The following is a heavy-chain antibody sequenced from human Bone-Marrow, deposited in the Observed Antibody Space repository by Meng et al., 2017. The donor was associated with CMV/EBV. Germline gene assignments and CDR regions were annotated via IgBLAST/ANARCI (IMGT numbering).Heavy chain of an antibody. J-gene: IGHJ4*02. V-gene: IGHV5-51*01. CDR3: ARRFGEGYCSGGSCYGNYYFDY. D-gene: IGHD2-15*01. CDR2: IYPGDSDT. Sequence: YWIGWVRKMPGKGLEWMGIIYPGDSDTRSSPSFQGQVTISADKSISTAYLQWSSLKASDTAMYYCARRFGEGYCSGGSCYGNYYFDYWGQGTLVTVSS. CDR1: YW.